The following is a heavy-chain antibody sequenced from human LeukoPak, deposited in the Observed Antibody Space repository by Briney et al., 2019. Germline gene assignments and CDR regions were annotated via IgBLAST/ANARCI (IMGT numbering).Heavy chain of an antibody. CDR3: AQHGDIVVVPAAMEGDNWFDP. J-gene: IGHJ5*02. D-gene: IGHD2-2*01. V-gene: IGHV4-34*01. Sequence: SETLSLTCAVYGGSFSGYYWSWICQPPGKGLEWIGEINHSGSTNYNPSLKSRVTISVDTSKNQFSLKLSSVTAADTAVYYCAQHGDIVVVPAAMEGDNWFDPWGQGTLVTVSS. CDR2: INHSGST. CDR1: GGSFSGYY.